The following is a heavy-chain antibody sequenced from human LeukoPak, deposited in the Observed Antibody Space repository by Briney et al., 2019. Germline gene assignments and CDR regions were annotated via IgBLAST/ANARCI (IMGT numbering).Heavy chain of an antibody. V-gene: IGHV3-30-3*01. CDR2: ISYDGSNK. J-gene: IGHJ3*02. CDR1: GFTFSSYA. CDR3: ASSETTMKVEPGTFDI. Sequence: PGGSLRLSCAASGFTFSSYAMHWVRQAPGKGLEWVAVISYDGSNKYYADSVKGRFTISRDNSKNTLYLQMNSLRAEDTAVYYCASSETTMKVEPGTFDIWGQGTMVTVSS. D-gene: IGHD3-22*01.